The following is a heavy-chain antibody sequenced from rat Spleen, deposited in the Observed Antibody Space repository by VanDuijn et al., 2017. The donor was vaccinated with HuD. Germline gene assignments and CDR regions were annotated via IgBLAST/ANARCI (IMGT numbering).Heavy chain of an antibody. J-gene: IGHJ3*01. CDR1: GFTFSNYG. D-gene: IGHD1-6*01. CDR3: ASHGPRISRFAY. V-gene: IGHV5-29*01. CDR2: ISYDGGST. Sequence: EVQLVESGGGLVQPGRSLKLSCAASGFTFSNYGMAWVRQAPKKGLEWVAYISYDGGSTYYRDSVKGRFTISRDNAKSTLYLQMDSLRSEDTATYYCASHGPRISRFAYWGQGTLVTVSS.